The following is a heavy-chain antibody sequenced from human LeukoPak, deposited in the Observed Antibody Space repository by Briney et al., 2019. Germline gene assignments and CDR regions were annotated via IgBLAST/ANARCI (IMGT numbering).Heavy chain of an antibody. V-gene: IGHV4-39*01. D-gene: IGHD3-10*01. Sequence: SETLSLTCTVSGGSISSSSYYWGWIRQPPGKGLEWIGSIYYSGSTYYNPSLKSRVTISVDTSKNQFSLKLSSVTAADTAVYYCASQGITMVRGHFLWGQGTLVTVSS. CDR2: IYYSGST. J-gene: IGHJ4*02. CDR3: ASQGITMVRGHFL. CDR1: GGSISSSSYY.